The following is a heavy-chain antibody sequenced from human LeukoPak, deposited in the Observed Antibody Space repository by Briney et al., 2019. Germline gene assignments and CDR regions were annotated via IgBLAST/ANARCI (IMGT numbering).Heavy chain of an antibody. CDR2: THTSGTT. Sequence: PSETLSLTCTVSGGSITSYYWSWIRQPAGEGLEWIGRTHTSGTTDYNPSLKSRVTISVDTSKNQFSLKLSSVTAADTAVYYCARGSGNYYYYYMDVWGKGTTVTVSS. CDR3: ARGSGNYYYYYMDV. V-gene: IGHV4-4*07. J-gene: IGHJ6*03. CDR1: GGSITSYY. D-gene: IGHD1-14*01.